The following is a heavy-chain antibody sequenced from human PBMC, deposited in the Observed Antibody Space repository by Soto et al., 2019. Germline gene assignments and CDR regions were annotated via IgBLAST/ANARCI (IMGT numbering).Heavy chain of an antibody. J-gene: IGHJ6*02. CDR2: INVGNGNT. V-gene: IGHV1-3*05. CDR3: ARRGDGMDV. D-gene: IGHD3-10*01. Sequence: QVQLVQSGAEEKKPGASVKVSCKASGYTFTNYAMHWVRQAPGQRLEWMGWINVGNGNTKYSQKFQGSVTITRDTSGSTADMKLSSLRSDDTAVYYCARRGDGMDVWGQGTTVTVYS. CDR1: GYTFTNYA.